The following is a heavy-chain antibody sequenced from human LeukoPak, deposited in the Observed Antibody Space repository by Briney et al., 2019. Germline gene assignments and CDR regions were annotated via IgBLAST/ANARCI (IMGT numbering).Heavy chain of an antibody. CDR3: AKDMARPGLDILVGDYYYGMDV. CDR2: ISWNSGSM. J-gene: IGHJ6*02. CDR1: GFTFDDYA. Sequence: PGRSLRLSCAASGFTFDDYAMHWVRQAPGKGLEWVSGISWNSGSMDYADSVKGRFTISRDNAKNSLYLQMNSLRAEDTALYYCAKDMARPGLDILVGDYYYGMDVWGQGTTVTVSS. V-gene: IGHV3-9*01. D-gene: IGHD2-2*01.